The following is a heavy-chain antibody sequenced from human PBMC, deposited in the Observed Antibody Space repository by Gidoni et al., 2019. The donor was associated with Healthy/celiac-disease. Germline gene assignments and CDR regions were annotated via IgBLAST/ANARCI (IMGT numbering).Heavy chain of an antibody. D-gene: IGHD6-19*01. V-gene: IGHV4-59*01. CDR1: GGPLRSYS. J-gene: IGHJ5*02. CDR2: IYYLGST. CDR3: ARAIYSSGWYTENWFDP. Sequence: QVQLQESGPGLVKPSETLSLTCTVSGGPLRSYSWSWIRQPPGKRLEWIGYIYYLGSTNYNPSLKSRVTISVDTSKNQFSLKLSSVTAADTAVYYCARAIYSSGWYTENWFDPWGQGTLVTVSS.